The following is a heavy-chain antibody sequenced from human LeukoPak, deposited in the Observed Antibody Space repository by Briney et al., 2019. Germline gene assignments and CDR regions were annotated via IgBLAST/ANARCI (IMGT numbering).Heavy chain of an antibody. CDR1: GFTFSNYW. D-gene: IGHD3-22*01. CDR3: VRDENYHAETIYYDVFSV. J-gene: IGHJ3*01. V-gene: IGHV3-7*03. Sequence: AGGSLRLSCAASGFTFSNYWMAWVRQAPGKGLEWVANIEADGSKKNYADSVKGRFSVSRDNAKNSLYLPMSSLSVEDTAIYYCVRDENYHAETIYYDVFSVWGQGTKVTVSA. CDR2: IEADGSKK.